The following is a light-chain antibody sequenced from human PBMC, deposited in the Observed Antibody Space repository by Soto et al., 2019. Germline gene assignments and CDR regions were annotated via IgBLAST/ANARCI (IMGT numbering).Light chain of an antibody. CDR3: QQSYSTPHT. J-gene: IGKJ4*01. CDR1: QSISSY. CDR2: AAS. V-gene: IGKV1-39*01. Sequence: DIQMTQSPSSLSASVGDRVTITCRASQSISSYLNWYQQKPGKAPKLLIYAASSLQSGVPSRFSCSGSGTDFTLPISSLQPEDFATYYCQQSYSTPHTFGGGTKVEIK.